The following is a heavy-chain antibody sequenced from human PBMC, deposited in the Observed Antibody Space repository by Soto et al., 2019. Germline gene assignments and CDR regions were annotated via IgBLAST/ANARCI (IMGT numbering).Heavy chain of an antibody. Sequence: QVQLQESGPGLVKPSETLSLTCTVSGGSISSYYWSWIRQPPGKGLEWIGYIYYSGSTNYNPSLKSRVTISVDTSKNQVSLKLSSVTAADTAVYYCARTAAPPYYYGMDVWGQGTTVTVSS. CDR2: IYYSGST. CDR3: ARTAAPPYYYGMDV. J-gene: IGHJ6*02. V-gene: IGHV4-59*08. D-gene: IGHD2-21*02. CDR1: GGSISSYY.